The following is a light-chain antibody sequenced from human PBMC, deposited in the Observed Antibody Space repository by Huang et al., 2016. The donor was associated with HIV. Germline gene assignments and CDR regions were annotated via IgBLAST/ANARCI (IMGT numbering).Light chain of an antibody. J-gene: IGKJ4*01. CDR1: QSVLYSSNNNNY. CDR3: QQYYSSPLT. Sequence: DIMMTQSPDSLAVSLGERATINCKSSQSVLYSSNNNNYLAWYQQKPGQPPKLLIYWASTRESGVPDRFSGSGSETDFTLTISSLQAEDVAVYYCQQYYSSPLTFGGGTKVEIK. CDR2: WAS. V-gene: IGKV4-1*01.